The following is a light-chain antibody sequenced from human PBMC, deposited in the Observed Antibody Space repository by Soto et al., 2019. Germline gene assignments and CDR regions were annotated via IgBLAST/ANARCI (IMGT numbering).Light chain of an antibody. CDR3: QQDNSFPIT. CDR1: QGISSW. V-gene: IGKV1-12*01. CDR2: AAS. Sequence: DIQLTLSSCSRSTPVGRGGTITCRARQGISSWLAWYQQKPGKAPKLLIYAASSLQSGVPSRFSGSGSGTDFTLTISSLQPEDFATYYCQQDNSFPITFGQGTRLEIK. J-gene: IGKJ5*01.